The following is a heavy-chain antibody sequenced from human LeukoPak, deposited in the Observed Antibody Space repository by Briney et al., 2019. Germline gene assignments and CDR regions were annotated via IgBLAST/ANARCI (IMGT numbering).Heavy chain of an antibody. Sequence: SETLSLTCTVSGGSISSYYWSWIRQPPGKGLEWIGYIYYSGSTSYNPSLKSRVTISVDTSKNQFSLKLSSVTAADTAVYYCARAGAAAGKTKLDYYYYGMDVWGQGTTVTVSS. D-gene: IGHD6-13*01. CDR2: IYYSGST. J-gene: IGHJ6*02. CDR1: GGSISSYY. V-gene: IGHV4-59*01. CDR3: ARAGAAAGKTKLDYYYYGMDV.